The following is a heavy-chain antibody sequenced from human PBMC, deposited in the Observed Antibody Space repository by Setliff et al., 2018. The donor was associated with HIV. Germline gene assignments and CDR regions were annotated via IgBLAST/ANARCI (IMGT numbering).Heavy chain of an antibody. V-gene: IGHV5-51*01. CDR2: IFPGDSDT. CDR1: GYTFTTYW. J-gene: IGHJ5*02. D-gene: IGHD4-4*01. CDR3: ARAPNSPSYSNVFFVDH. Sequence: GESLKISCKGSGYTFTTYWIAWVRQMPGKGLEWMGIIFPGDSDTRYSPSFQGQVTISADKSITTAYLQWSSLKASDTGMYFCARAPNSPSYSNVFFVDHWGQGTLVTVS.